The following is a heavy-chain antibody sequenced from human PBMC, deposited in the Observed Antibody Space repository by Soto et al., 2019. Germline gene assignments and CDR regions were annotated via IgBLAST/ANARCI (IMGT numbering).Heavy chain of an antibody. D-gene: IGHD2-2*01. V-gene: IGHV3-74*01. CDR2: INADGTST. CDR3: VKVLARGVGVPRFYCDS. Sequence: GGSLRLSCAASGFTFRNSWMHWVRQVSGKGLEGVSRINADGTSTSYADSVKGRFTISRDNAKNTLYLHVNSLRAEDTAVYYCVKVLARGVGVPRFYCDSCGQGALVTVSS. CDR1: GFTFRNSW. J-gene: IGHJ4*02.